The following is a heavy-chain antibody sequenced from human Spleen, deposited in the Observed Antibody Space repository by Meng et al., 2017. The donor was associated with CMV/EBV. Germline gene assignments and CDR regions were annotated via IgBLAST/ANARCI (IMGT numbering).Heavy chain of an antibody. D-gene: IGHD2-2*01. J-gene: IGHJ4*02. Sequence: GESLKISCVASRLTFSKYDINWVRQAPGEGLEWVSVIYSGGSTYYADSVKGRFTISRDNSKNSLYLQMNSLRIEDTALYYCAKDGGGYCSSTSCPRDFDYWGQGTLVTVSS. CDR3: AKDGGGYCSSTSCPRDFDY. V-gene: IGHV3-43*02. CDR2: IYSGGST. CDR1: RLTFSKYD.